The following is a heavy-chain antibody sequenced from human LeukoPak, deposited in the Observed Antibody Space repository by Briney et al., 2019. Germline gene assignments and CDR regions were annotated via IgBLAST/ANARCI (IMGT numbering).Heavy chain of an antibody. J-gene: IGHJ4*02. Sequence: PSETLSLTCAVSGGSISSGGYSWSWIRQPPGKGLEWIGYIYHSGSTYYNPSLKSRVTISVDRSKNQFSLKLSSVTAADTAVYYCAGGNIASIDAIDYWGQGTLVTVSS. D-gene: IGHD2/OR15-2a*01. CDR2: IYHSGST. CDR3: AGGNIASIDAIDY. V-gene: IGHV4-30-2*01. CDR1: GGSISSGGYS.